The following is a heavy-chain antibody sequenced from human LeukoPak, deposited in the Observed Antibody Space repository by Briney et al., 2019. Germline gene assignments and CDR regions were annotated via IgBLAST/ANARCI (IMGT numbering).Heavy chain of an antibody. CDR2: IYYSGST. D-gene: IGHD6-19*01. CDR1: GGSVSSGSYY. CDR3: ARDRRSIGYSSGWYFDY. Sequence: PSETLSLTCTVSGGSVSSGSYYWSWTRQPPGKGLEWIGYIYYSGSTNYNPSLKSRVTISVDTSKNQFSLKLSSVTAADTAVYYCARDRRSIGYSSGWYFDYWGQGTLVTVSS. J-gene: IGHJ4*02. V-gene: IGHV4-61*01.